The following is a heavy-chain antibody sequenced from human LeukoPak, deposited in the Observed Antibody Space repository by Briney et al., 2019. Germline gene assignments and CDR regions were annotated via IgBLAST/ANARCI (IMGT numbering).Heavy chain of an antibody. J-gene: IGHJ4*02. V-gene: IGHV3-66*01. CDR1: GFTVSSNY. Sequence: GGSLRLSCAASGFTVSSNYMSWVRQAPGKGLEWVSVFCSGCSGGSTYYADSVKGRFTISRDNSENTLYLQMNSLRAEDTAVYYCARGPYSCSWYHHFDYWGQGTLVTVSS. D-gene: IGHD6-13*01. CDR3: ARGPYSCSWYHHFDY. CDR2: FCSGCSGGST.